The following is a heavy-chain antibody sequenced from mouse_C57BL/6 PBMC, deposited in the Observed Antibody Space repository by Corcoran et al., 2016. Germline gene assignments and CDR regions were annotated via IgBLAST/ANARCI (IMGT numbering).Heavy chain of an antibody. CDR1: GYTFTTYG. CDR3: ARFITTVGYYAMDY. Sequence: QIQLVQSGPELKKPGETVKISCKASGYTFTTYGMSWVKQAPGKGLKWMGWINTYSGVPTYADDFKGRFAFSLETSASTAYLQINNLKNEDTATYFCARFITTVGYYAMDYWGQGTSVTVSS. CDR2: INTYSGVP. V-gene: IGHV9-3*01. J-gene: IGHJ4*01. D-gene: IGHD1-1*01.